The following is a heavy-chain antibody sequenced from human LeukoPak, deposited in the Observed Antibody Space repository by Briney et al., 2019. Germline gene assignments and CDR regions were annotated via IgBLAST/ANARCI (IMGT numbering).Heavy chain of an antibody. Sequence: GGSLRLSCAASGFTFSSYGTHWVRQAPGKGLEWVAVISYDGSNKYYADSVKGRFTISRDNSKNTLYLQMNSLRAEDTAVYYCAKNSYLDYWGQGTLVTVSS. CDR3: AKNSYLDY. V-gene: IGHV3-30*18. J-gene: IGHJ4*02. CDR1: GFTFSSYG. D-gene: IGHD2/OR15-2a*01. CDR2: ISYDGSNK.